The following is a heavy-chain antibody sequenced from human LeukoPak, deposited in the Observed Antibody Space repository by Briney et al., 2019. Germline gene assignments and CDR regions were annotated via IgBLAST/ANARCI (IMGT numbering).Heavy chain of an antibody. Sequence: GGSLRLSCVASGFTFSDYAMNWVRQAPGKGLEWVSTFKTKYNQVCYAESARGRFTITTDNSKNTVYLQMNSLRAEDTALYYCARSVPDYTRFDYWGQGALVTVSS. V-gene: IGHV3-23*05. D-gene: IGHD4-11*01. J-gene: IGHJ4*02. CDR3: ARSVPDYTRFDY. CDR1: GFTFSDYA. CDR2: FKTKYNQV.